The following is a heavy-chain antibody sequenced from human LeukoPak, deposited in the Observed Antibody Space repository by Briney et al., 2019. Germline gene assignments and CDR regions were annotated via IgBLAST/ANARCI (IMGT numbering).Heavy chain of an antibody. Sequence: SVKVSCKASGGIFSSYAISWVRQAPGQGLEWMGRIIPILGIANYAQKFQGRVTITADKSTSTAYMELSSLRSEDTAVYYCARVTTATPQDHLFDPWGQGTLVTVSS. CDR3: ARVTTATPQDHLFDP. V-gene: IGHV1-69*04. J-gene: IGHJ5*02. CDR2: IIPILGIA. D-gene: IGHD1-26*01. CDR1: GGIFSSYA.